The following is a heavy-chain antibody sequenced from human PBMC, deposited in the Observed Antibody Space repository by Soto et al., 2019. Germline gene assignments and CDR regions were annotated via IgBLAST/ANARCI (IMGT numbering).Heavy chain of an antibody. J-gene: IGHJ4*02. Sequence: LRLSCTASGFTFGDYAMSWFRQAPGKGLEWVGFVRSKDFGGTRDYAASVKGRVTISRDDSKSIAYLQMNSLKSEDTAMYYCARVSCTSTSCLYFFDSGGQGTLVTGLL. CDR3: ARVSCTSTSCLYFFDS. V-gene: IGHV3-49*03. CDR2: VRSKDFGGTR. D-gene: IGHD2-2*01. CDR1: GFTFGDYA.